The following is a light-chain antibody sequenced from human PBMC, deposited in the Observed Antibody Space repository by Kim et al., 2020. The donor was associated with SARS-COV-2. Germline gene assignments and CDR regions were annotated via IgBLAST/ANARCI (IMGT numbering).Light chain of an antibody. V-gene: IGLV1-44*01. CDR1: SSNIGSNS. CDR3: AAWDDSLGGSWV. Sequence: RVTISCSGSSSNIGSNSVNWYQQLPGTAPKLVIYSSNQRPSGVPDRFSGSKSGTSASLAISGLQSEDEADYYCAAWDDSLGGSWVFGGGTQLTVL. CDR2: SSN. J-gene: IGLJ3*02.